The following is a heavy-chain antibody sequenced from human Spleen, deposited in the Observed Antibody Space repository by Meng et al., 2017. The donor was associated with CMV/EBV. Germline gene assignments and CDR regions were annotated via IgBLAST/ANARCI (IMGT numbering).Heavy chain of an antibody. V-gene: IGHV3-23*01. J-gene: IGHJ4*02. Sequence: GLSCAASGFTFRGYCKNWVRQAPGRALGWVSAISGSGGSTYYAGSVKGRFTISRDNSKNTLYLQMNSLRAEDTAVYYCAKRVVTDYWGQGTLVTVSS. CDR2: ISGSGGST. D-gene: IGHD4-23*01. CDR1: GFTFRGYC. CDR3: AKRVVTDY.